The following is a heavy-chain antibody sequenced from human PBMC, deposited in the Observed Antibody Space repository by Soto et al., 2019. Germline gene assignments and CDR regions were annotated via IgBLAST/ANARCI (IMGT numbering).Heavy chain of an antibody. CDR3: VRAPRGSVLDY. CDR2: VKNKANSYTT. J-gene: IGHJ4*02. V-gene: IGHV3-72*01. Sequence: EVQLVESGGGLVQPGGSLRLSCAASGFTFTDHYMDWVRQAPGKGLEWVGRVKNKANSYTTEYATSVKGRFTISRDDSKNSLYLQMNSLRTEDTAVYYCVRAPRGSVLDYWGQGTLVTVSS. CDR1: GFTFTDHY. D-gene: IGHD1-26*01.